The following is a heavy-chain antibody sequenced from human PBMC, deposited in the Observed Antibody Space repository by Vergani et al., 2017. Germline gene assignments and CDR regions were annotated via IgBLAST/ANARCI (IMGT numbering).Heavy chain of an antibody. J-gene: IGHJ2*01. V-gene: IGHV1-69*06. CDR1: GGTFSSYA. CDR3: AKDITYSSGWADWYFDL. D-gene: IGHD6-19*01. Sequence: QVQLVQSGAEVKKPGSSVKVSCKASGGTFSSYAISWVRQAPGQGLEWMGGIIPIFGTANYAQKFQGRVTITADKSTSTAYMELSSLRSEDTAVYYCAKDITYSSGWADWYFDLWGRGTLVTVSS. CDR2: IIPIFGTA.